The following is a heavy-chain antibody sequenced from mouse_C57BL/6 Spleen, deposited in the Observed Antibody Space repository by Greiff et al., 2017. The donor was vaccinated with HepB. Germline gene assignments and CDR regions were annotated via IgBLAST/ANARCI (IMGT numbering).Heavy chain of an antibody. D-gene: IGHD2-5*01. J-gene: IGHJ2*01. CDR3: ERQSFSSNFFDY. V-gene: IGHV1-72*01. CDR2: IDPNSGGT. CDR1: GYTFTSYW. Sequence: QVQLQQPGAELVKPGASVKLSCKASGYTFTSYWMHWVKQRPGRGLEWIGRIDPNSGGTKYNEKFKSTATLTVDKPSSTAYMQLLILTSEDSAVYYCERQSFSSNFFDYWGQGTTLTVSS.